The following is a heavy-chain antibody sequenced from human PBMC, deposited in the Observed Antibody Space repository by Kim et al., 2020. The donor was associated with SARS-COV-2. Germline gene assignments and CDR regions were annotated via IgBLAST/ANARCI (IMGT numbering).Heavy chain of an antibody. J-gene: IGHJ4*02. CDR2: IKSKTDGGTT. V-gene: IGHV3-15*01. D-gene: IGHD5-18*01. CDR1: GFTFSNAW. CDR3: TTDPVDAYNVDTAMVTVDY. Sequence: GGSLRLSCAASGFTFSNAWMSWVRQAPGKGLEWVGRIKSKTDGGTTDYAAPVKGRFTISRDDSKNTLYLQMNSLKTEDTAVYYCTTDPVDAYNVDTAMVTVDYWGQGTLVTVSS.